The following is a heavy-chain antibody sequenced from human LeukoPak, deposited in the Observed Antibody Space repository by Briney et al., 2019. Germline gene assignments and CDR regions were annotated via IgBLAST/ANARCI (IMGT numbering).Heavy chain of an antibody. V-gene: IGHV3-9*03. CDR3: AKGGSGGPSFFGRGYSSSWYPPFFDY. Sequence: TGRSLRLSRAASGFTFDDYAMHWVRQAPGKGLEWVSGISWNSGSIGYADSVKGRFTISRDNAKNSLYLQMNSLRAEDMALYYCAKGGSGGPSFFGRGYSSSWYPPFFDYWGQGTLVTVSS. D-gene: IGHD6-13*01. CDR2: ISWNSGSI. CDR1: GFTFDDYA. J-gene: IGHJ4*02.